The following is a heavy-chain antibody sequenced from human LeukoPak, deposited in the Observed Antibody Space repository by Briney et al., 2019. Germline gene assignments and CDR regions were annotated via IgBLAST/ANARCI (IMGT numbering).Heavy chain of an antibody. J-gene: IGHJ4*02. Sequence: GRSLRLSCEASGFTFSSSPMHWVRQAPGKGLEWLAVISYDGSSKYYSDSVKGRFTISRDNSKNTLYLQMNSLRPDDTAVYSCAKVDTRGVVAGGDQWGQGTLVTVSS. D-gene: IGHD2-8*02. CDR3: AKVDTRGVVAGGDQ. V-gene: IGHV3-30*14. CDR1: GFTFSSSP. CDR2: ISYDGSSK.